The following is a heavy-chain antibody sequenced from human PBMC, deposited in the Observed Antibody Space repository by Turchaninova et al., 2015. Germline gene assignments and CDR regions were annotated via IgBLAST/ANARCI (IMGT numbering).Heavy chain of an antibody. CDR3: ARGLLRGGWNDVDYYYGMDV. Sequence: QVQLQQWGAGLVKPSETLSLTSAVCGGSFSGYYWRRIRHPPGKGLEWIGKINHSGSTNYKTSLKSRVTISLDTSKNLFSLKLSSVTAADTAVYYCARGLLRGGWNDVDYYYGMDVWGQGTTVTVSS. V-gene: IGHV4-34*01. CDR1: GGSFSGYY. J-gene: IGHJ6*02. D-gene: IGHD1-1*01. CDR2: INHSGST.